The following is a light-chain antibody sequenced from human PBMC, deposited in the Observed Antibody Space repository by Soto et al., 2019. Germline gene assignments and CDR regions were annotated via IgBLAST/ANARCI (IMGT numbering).Light chain of an antibody. CDR2: GAS. CDR1: QSVSSN. J-gene: IGKJ1*01. CDR3: QQYNNWPLT. V-gene: IGKV3-15*01. Sequence: EIVMTQSPATLSVSPGERATLSCSASQSVSSNLAWYQQKPGQPPRLLIYGASTRATGIPARFSGSGSGTEFTLTISSLQSEDFAVYYCQQYNNWPLTFGQGTKVDIK.